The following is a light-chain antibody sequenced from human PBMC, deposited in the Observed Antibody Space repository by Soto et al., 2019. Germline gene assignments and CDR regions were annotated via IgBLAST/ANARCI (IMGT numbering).Light chain of an antibody. V-gene: IGLV1-40*01. CDR2: GNN. CDR1: SSNIGAGYD. CDR3: QSYDSSLSGYV. J-gene: IGLJ1*01. Sequence: QSVLTQPPSVSGAPGQRVTISCTGSSSNIGAGYDVHWYQQLPGTAPKPHIYGNNNRPSGVPDRFSGSKSGTSASLAIAGLQAEDEADYYCQSYDSSLSGYVFGTGTKLTVL.